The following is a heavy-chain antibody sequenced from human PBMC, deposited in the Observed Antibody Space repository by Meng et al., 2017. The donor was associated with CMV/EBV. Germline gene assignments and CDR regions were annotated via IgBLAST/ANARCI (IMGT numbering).Heavy chain of an antibody. Sequence: ASVKVSCKASGYTFTSYDTNWVRQATGQGLEWMGWMNPNSGNTGYAQKFQGRVTITRNTSISIAYMELSSLRSEDTAVYYCARGGDCSSTSCYMEKWFFPLQQVYGMDVWGQGTTVTVSS. V-gene: IGHV1-8*03. J-gene: IGHJ6*02. CDR1: GYTFTSYD. CDR2: MNPNSGNT. D-gene: IGHD2-2*02. CDR3: ARGGDCSSTSCYMEKWFFPLQQVYGMDV.